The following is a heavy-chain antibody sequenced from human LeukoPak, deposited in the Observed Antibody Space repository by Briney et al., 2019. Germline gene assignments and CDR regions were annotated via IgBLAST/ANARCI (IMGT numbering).Heavy chain of an antibody. D-gene: IGHD4-17*01. Sequence: PSETLSLTCTVSGGSISSYYWSWIRQPPGKGLEWIGYIYYSGSTNYNPSLKSRVTISVDTSKNQFSLKLSSVTAADTAVYYCARIKHYGDYGWANDYWGQGTLVTVSS. CDR1: GGSISSYY. CDR3: ARIKHYGDYGWANDY. CDR2: IYYSGST. J-gene: IGHJ4*02. V-gene: IGHV4-59*01.